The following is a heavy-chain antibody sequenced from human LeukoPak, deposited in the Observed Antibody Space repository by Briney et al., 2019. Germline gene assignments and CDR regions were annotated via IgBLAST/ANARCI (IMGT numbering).Heavy chain of an antibody. CDR1: GYTFTGYY. CDR3: ARDRYYYDSSGYLDY. V-gene: IGHV1-2*02. D-gene: IGHD3-22*01. CDR2: INPNSGGT. Sequence: ASVKVSCKASGYTFTGYYMHWVRQAPGQGLERMGWINPNSGGTNYAQKFQGRVTMTRDTSISTAYMELSRLRSDDTAVYYCARDRYYYDSSGYLDYWGQGTLVTVSS. J-gene: IGHJ4*02.